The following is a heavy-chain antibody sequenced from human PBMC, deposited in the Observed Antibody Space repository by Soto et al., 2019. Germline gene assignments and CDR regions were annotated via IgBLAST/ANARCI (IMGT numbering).Heavy chain of an antibody. V-gene: IGHV3-23*01. CDR2: ISGSGGST. CDR3: AKGGAGSAVIPLYYYYYYGMDV. J-gene: IGHJ6*02. D-gene: IGHD2-21*01. Sequence: GGSLRLSCAASGFTFSSYAMSWVRQAPGKGLEWVSAISGSGGSTYYADSVKGRFTISRDNSKNTLYLQMNSLRAEDTAVYYCAKGGAGSAVIPLYYYYYYGMDVWGQGTTVTVSS. CDR1: GFTFSSYA.